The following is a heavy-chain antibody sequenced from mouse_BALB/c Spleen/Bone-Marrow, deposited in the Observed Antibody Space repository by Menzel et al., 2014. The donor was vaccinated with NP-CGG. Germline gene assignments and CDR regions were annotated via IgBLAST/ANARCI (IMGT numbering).Heavy chain of an antibody. V-gene: IGHV1S135*01. CDR1: GYAFTSYN. CDR3: NAWFAY. Sequence: LVESGPELVKPGASVKVSCKASGYAFTSYNVYWVKQSHGKSLEWIGYIDPYNGGTSYNQKFKGKATLTVDKSSSTAYMHLNSLTSEDSAVYYCNAWFAYWCQGILVTVSA. J-gene: IGHJ3*01. CDR2: IDPYNGGT.